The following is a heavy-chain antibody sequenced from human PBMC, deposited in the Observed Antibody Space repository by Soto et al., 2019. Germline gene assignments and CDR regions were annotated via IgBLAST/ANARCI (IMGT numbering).Heavy chain of an antibody. CDR3: AKGSGGSCYSGMDV. CDR1: GFIFSNYA. Sequence: PGGSLRLSCAASGFIFSNYAMSWVRRAPGKGLEWVSVISGSGGGTYYGDSVKGRFTISRDNSKNTLYLELNSLRAEDTAVYYCAKGSGGSCYSGMDVWGQGTTVTVSS. CDR2: ISGSGGGT. J-gene: IGHJ6*02. V-gene: IGHV3-23*01. D-gene: IGHD2-15*01.